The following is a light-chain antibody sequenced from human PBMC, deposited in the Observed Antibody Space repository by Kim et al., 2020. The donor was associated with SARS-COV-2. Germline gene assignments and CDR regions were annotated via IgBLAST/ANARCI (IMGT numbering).Light chain of an antibody. CDR3: QAWDTNTGVV. Sequence: VSPGQTASITCSGDTLGTGYASWYQQKTGQSPVLVIYQNFKRPSGIHERFSGSNSGNTATLTIRGTQSVDEADYYCQAWDTNTGVVFGGGTQLTVL. V-gene: IGLV3-1*01. CDR2: QNF. J-gene: IGLJ3*02. CDR1: TLGTGY.